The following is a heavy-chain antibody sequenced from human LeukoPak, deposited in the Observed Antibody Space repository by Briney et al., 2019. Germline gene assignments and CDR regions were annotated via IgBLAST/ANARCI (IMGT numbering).Heavy chain of an antibody. Sequence: GGSLRLSCAASGFTFSSYAMHWVRQAPGKGLEWVAVTPSDLNVKLYADSVKGRFTISRGNSRSTLYSQMNSLRPEDTAIYYCAREGYYGSGSPPSLYFDYWGQGTLVTVSS. CDR3: AREGYYGSGSPPSLYFDY. CDR2: TPSDLNVK. J-gene: IGHJ4*02. D-gene: IGHD3-10*01. V-gene: IGHV3-30-3*01. CDR1: GFTFSSYA.